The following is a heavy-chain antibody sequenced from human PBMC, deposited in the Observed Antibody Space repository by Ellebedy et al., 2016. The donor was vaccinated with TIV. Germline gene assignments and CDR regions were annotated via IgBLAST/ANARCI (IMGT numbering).Heavy chain of an antibody. CDR3: ARRWYYED. J-gene: IGHJ4*02. CDR1: GFTFSSYG. V-gene: IGHV3-33*01. CDR2: IWYDGSNK. Sequence: GESLKISCAASGFTFSSYGMHWVRQAPGKGLGWVAVIWYDGSNKYYADSVKGRFTISRDNAKNSLYLQMNSLRDEDTAVYYWARRWYYEDWGQGTLVTVSS. D-gene: IGHD2-15*01.